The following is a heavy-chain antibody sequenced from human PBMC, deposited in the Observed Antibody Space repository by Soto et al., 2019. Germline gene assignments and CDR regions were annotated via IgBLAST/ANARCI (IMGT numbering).Heavy chain of an antibody. D-gene: IGHD3-10*01. J-gene: IGHJ6*03. CDR1: GFTFRTYA. CDR3: TKTPRSYYYCMDV. V-gene: IGHV3-23*01. CDR2: ISGSGSDR. Sequence: EVQVLESGGGLVQPGGSLRLSCVASGFTFRTYAMNWVRQAPGKGLEWVSGISGSGSDRYYADSVRGRFTSSRDNSNNTLNLQMDSLRAEDTAIYYCTKTPRSYYYCMDVWGKGTTVTVSS.